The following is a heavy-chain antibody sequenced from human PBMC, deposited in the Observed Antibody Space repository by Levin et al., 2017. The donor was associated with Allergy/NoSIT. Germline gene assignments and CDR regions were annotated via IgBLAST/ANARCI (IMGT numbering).Heavy chain of an antibody. CDR2: INPNSGGT. D-gene: IGHD3-22*01. CDR1: GYTFTGDY. J-gene: IGHJ4*02. CDR3: ARGNFFDSSGLHL. V-gene: IGHV1-2*06. Sequence: ASVKVSCKASGYTFTGDYIYWVRQAPGQGLEWMGRINPNSGGTNSAQTFQGRVTMTRDTSISTAYMELRSLTSDDTAVYYCARGNFFDSSGLHLWGQGTLVTVSS.